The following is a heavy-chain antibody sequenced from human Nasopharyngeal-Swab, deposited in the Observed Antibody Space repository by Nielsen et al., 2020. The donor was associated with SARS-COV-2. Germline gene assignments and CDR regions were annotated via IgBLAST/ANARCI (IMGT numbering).Heavy chain of an antibody. CDR3: ARIYPRGRWFDP. CDR2: TYYRSKWYN. V-gene: IGHV6-1*01. D-gene: IGHD3-10*01. J-gene: IGHJ5*02. Sequence: SQPLSLTCAISGDSVCSNSDAWNWSRQSPSRGLEWLGRTYYRSKWYNDYAVSVKSRITINPDTSKNQFSLQLNSVTPEDTAVYYCARIYPRGRWFDPWGQGTLVTVSS. CDR1: GDSVCSNSDA.